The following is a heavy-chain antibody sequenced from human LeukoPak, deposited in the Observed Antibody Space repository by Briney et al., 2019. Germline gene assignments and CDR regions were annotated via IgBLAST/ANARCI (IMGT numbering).Heavy chain of an antibody. Sequence: SETLSLTCTVSGVSISSSNSYWGWIRQPPGKGLEWIGSIYYSGNTYYNASLKSQVSISIDTSKNQFSLKLTSVTAADTAVYYCARVSYTAMVSYYYYYMDVWGKGTTVTVS. V-gene: IGHV4-39*01. D-gene: IGHD5-18*01. CDR1: GVSISSSNSY. CDR3: ARVSYTAMVSYYYYYMDV. CDR2: IYYSGNT. J-gene: IGHJ6*03.